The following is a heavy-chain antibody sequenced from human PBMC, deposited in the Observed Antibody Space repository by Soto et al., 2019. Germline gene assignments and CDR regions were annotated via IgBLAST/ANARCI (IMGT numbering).Heavy chain of an antibody. CDR2: IYTSGST. CDR3: ASSLYYYGSGSYYYYYGMDV. J-gene: IGHJ6*02. CDR1: GGSIISYY. D-gene: IGHD3-10*01. V-gene: IGHV4-4*07. Sequence: PSDTLSLTCTVSGGSIISYYWSWIRQPAGKGLEWIGRIYTSGSTNYNPSLKSRVTMSVDTSKNQFSLKLSSVTAADTAVYYCASSLYYYGSGSYYYYYGMDVWGQGTTVTVSS.